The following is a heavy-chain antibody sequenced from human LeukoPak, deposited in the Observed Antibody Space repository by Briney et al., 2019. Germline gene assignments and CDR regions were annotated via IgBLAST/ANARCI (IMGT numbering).Heavy chain of an antibody. J-gene: IGHJ4*02. D-gene: IGHD4-11*01. CDR2: MYDSGST. V-gene: IGHV4-4*08. CDR3: ARVRDYRYYFDY. CDR1: GFTFSSYW. Sequence: PGGSLRLSCAASGFTFSSYWMSWVRQPPGKGLEWIGSMYDSGSTYYNPSLKSRVTISVDTSKNQFSLKLSSVTAADTAVYYCARVRDYRYYFDYWGQGTLVTVSS.